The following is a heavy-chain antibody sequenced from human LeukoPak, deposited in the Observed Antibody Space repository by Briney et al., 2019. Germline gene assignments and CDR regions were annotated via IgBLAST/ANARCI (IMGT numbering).Heavy chain of an antibody. D-gene: IGHD6-19*01. V-gene: IGHV4-39*01. J-gene: IGHJ3*02. Sequence: PSETLSLTCTVSSGSISGTSYYWGWIRQPPGKGLEWIGRIYYSGSTHYNPSFKSRVTISVATSKNQVSLKLTSMTAADTALYYCARNHTSNIAVADRAGNAFDIWGQGTMVTVSS. CDR2: IYYSGST. CDR1: SGSISGTSYY. CDR3: ARNHTSNIAVADRAGNAFDI.